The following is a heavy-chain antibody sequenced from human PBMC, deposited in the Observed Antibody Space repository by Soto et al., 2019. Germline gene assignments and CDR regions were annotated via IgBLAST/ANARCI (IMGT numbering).Heavy chain of an antibody. D-gene: IGHD3-10*02. CDR3: VADYVATDTFDI. Sequence: QVQLVESGGGVVQPGRSLRLSCAASGFTFSSYGMHWVRQAPGKGLEWVAAISFDGRNEYYADSVKGRFTISRDNSKNTLYLQMNSLRAEDTAVYYCVADYVATDTFDIWCQGTMVTVSP. CDR2: ISFDGRNE. J-gene: IGHJ3*02. V-gene: IGHV3-30*03. CDR1: GFTFSSYG.